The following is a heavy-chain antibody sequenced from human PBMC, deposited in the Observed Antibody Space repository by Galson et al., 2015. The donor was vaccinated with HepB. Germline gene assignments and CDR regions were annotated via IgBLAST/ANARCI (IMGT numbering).Heavy chain of an antibody. J-gene: IGHJ4*02. D-gene: IGHD2-2*01. Sequence: SETLSLTCAVSGGSISSSNWWSWVRQPPGKGLEWIGEIYHSGSTNYNPSLKSRVTIPVDKSKNQFSLKLSSVTAADTAVYYCARALRNLSFDIVVVPAATLYYFDYWGQGTLVTVSS. CDR3: ARALRNLSFDIVVVPAATLYYFDY. V-gene: IGHV4-4*02. CDR1: GGSISSSNW. CDR2: IYHSGST.